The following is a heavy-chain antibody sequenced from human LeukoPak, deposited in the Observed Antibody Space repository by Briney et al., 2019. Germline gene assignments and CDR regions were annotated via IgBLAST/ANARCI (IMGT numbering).Heavy chain of an antibody. J-gene: IGHJ4*02. V-gene: IGHV3-23*01. CDR2: LSESGGST. D-gene: IGHD3-22*01. Sequence: GGSLRLSCAASGFTFSSYAMSWVRQAPGKGLEWVSVLSESGGSTYYADSVKGRFTISRDNSKNTLYLQMNSLKTEDTAVYFCTTELNYYDSSGYYAYYFDSWGQGTLATVSS. CDR1: GFTFSSYA. CDR3: TTELNYYDSSGYYAYYFDS.